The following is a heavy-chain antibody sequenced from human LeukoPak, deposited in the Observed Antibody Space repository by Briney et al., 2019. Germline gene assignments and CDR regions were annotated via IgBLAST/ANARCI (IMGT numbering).Heavy chain of an antibody. D-gene: IGHD6-19*01. CDR1: GFTFSSYG. CDR2: ISHDGSNK. Sequence: GRSLRLSCAASGFTFSSYGMHWVRQAPGKGLNWVAVISHDGSNKYYADSVKGRFTISRDNSKNTLYLQMNSLRAEETALYYCAKHLSSGWYGGPFDIWGQGTMVTVSS. V-gene: IGHV3-30*18. CDR3: AKHLSSGWYGGPFDI. J-gene: IGHJ3*02.